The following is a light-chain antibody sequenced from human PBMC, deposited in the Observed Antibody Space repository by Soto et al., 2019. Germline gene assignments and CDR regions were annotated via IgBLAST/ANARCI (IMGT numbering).Light chain of an antibody. CDR1: PRVSSFY. J-gene: IGKJ4*01. CDR3: QQYGSSPLT. CDR2: GPS. V-gene: IGKV3-20*01. Sequence: IVLTQSPGTLYLSPGERATLSCRASPRVSSFYLAWYQQTPGQAPRLLIYGPSTRATGIPDRVRGSGSGTDFTLTISGLETEDLAVYYCQQYGSSPLTCGGGTKVEI.